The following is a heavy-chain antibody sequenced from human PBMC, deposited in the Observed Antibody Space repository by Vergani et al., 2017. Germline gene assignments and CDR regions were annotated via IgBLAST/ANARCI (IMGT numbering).Heavy chain of an antibody. V-gene: IGHV3-23*01. CDR2: IKNTGDST. CDR3: GGGSDNYN. CDR1: GFTFSSHA. J-gene: IGHJ4*02. Sequence: EVQLLQSEGAVVQPGGSLRLSCVASGFTFSSHAMSWVCQGHGQGLEWVSSIKNTGDSTHYADSVKGRFTISRDNSKNTLYLQMNSPRVEDTAVYYCGGGSDNYNGGQGTLVTVSS. D-gene: IGHD5-24*01.